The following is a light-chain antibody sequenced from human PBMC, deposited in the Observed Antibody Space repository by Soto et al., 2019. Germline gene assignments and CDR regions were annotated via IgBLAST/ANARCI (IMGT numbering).Light chain of an antibody. V-gene: IGLV2-23*02. Sequence: QSALTQPASVSGAPGQSITISCTGFSTDVGGYNLVSWYQQHPGKAPKLLISEITKRPSGVSDRFSGSKSGYTASLTGSGLQGEDESDYYCCAYTGSSRYVFGTGTKLTVL. J-gene: IGLJ1*01. CDR3: CAYTGSSRYV. CDR2: EIT. CDR1: STDVGGYNL.